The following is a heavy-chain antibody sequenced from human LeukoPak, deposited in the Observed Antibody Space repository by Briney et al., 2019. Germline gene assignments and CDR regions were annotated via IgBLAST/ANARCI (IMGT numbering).Heavy chain of an antibody. V-gene: IGHV3-7*03. CDR3: AKGASLFPYYFHY. D-gene: IGHD3-16*01. CDR1: GLTFRNYW. J-gene: IGHJ4*02. CDR2: IKQDGSDK. Sequence: GGSLRLSCAASGLTFRNYWMSWVRQAPGKGLEWVANIKQDGSDKFYVDSVNGRFTISRDNAKNSLYLQMDSLRAEDTAVYYCAKGASLFPYYFHYWGQGTLVTVSS.